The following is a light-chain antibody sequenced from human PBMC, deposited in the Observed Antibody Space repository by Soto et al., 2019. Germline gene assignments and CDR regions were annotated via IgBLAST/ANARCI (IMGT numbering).Light chain of an antibody. J-gene: IGKJ1*01. V-gene: IGKV3-20*01. CDR1: QSVSSSY. Sequence: EIVLTQSPGTLSLSPGERATLSCRASQSVSSSYLAWYQQRPGQAPRLLIYGASSRATGIPDRFSGSGSGTDFTLTISRLEPEDFAVYYCQQYDNSPLWTFGQGTKVEIK. CDR3: QQYDNSPLWT. CDR2: GAS.